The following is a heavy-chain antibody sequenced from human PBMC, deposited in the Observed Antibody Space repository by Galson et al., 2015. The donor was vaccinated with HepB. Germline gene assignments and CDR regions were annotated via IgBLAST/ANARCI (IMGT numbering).Heavy chain of an antibody. CDR2: ISAYNGNT. V-gene: IGHV1-18*01. Sequence: SVKVSCKASGYTFTSYGISWVRQAPGQGLEWMGWISAYNGNTNYAQKLQGRVTMTTDTSTSTAYMELRSLRSDDTAVYYCARDYYYDSSGYFGGGVRTAHAFDIWGQGTMVTVSS. CDR1: GYTFTSYG. J-gene: IGHJ3*02. CDR3: ARDYYYDSSGYFGGGVRTAHAFDI. D-gene: IGHD3-22*01.